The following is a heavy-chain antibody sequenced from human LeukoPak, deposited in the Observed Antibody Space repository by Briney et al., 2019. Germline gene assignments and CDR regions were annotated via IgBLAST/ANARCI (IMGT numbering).Heavy chain of an antibody. CDR1: GYTFTSYD. D-gene: IGHD2-15*01. V-gene: IGHV1-8*01. CDR2: MNPNSGNT. Sequence: ASVKVSCKASGYTFTSYDINWVRQATGQGLEWMGWMNPNSGNTGYAQKFQGRVTMTRNTSISTAYMELSSLRSEDTAVYCCAYCSGGSCYAFDYWGQGTLVTVSS. J-gene: IGHJ4*02. CDR3: AYCSGGSCYAFDY.